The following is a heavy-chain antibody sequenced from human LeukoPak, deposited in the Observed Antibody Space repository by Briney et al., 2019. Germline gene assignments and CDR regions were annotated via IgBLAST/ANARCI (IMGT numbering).Heavy chain of an antibody. CDR2: ISSYSNYI. Sequence: GGSLRLSCAASGFTFSTYSMNWVRQAPGKGLEWVSSISSYSNYINYADSVKGRFTISRDNAKNSLYLQMNSLRAEDTAVYYCARSRTTVTKDALDYWGQRTLVTVSS. D-gene: IGHD4-17*01. CDR1: GFTFSTYS. J-gene: IGHJ4*02. V-gene: IGHV3-21*01. CDR3: ARSRTTVTKDALDY.